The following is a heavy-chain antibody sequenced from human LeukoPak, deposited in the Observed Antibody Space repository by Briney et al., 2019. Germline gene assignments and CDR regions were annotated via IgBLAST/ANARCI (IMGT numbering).Heavy chain of an antibody. Sequence: PGGSLRLPCAASGFTFSTYGMTWVRQAPGKGLEWVSAISGSAATTFYADSVKGRFTISRDNAKTSLYLQMNSLRAEDTALYYCARDRGGIGYYMDVWGKGTTVTVSS. CDR3: ARDRGGIGYYMDV. D-gene: IGHD3-16*02. V-gene: IGHV3-23*01. CDR2: ISGSAATT. J-gene: IGHJ6*03. CDR1: GFTFSTYG.